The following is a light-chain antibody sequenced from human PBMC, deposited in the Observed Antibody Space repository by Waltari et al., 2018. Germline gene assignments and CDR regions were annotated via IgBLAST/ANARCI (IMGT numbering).Light chain of an antibody. Sequence: QSALTHPASMSGSPGQSITIPCTGTSSDVGGYNYVSWYQEHPGKAPKLMIYDVSKRPSGVSNRFSGSKSGNTASLTISGLQAEDEADYYCCSYAGSSTLVFGGGTKLTVL. V-gene: IGLV2-23*02. CDR2: DVS. CDR3: CSYAGSSTLV. J-gene: IGLJ3*02. CDR1: SSDVGGYNY.